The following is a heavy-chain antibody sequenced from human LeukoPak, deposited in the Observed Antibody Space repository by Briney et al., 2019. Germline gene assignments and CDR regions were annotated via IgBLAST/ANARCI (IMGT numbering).Heavy chain of an antibody. J-gene: IGHJ4*02. CDR2: ISSSGDTI. V-gene: IGHV3-48*04. CDR3: ARNWANRYFDY. Sequence: PGGSLRLSCAASGFAFSTYSMNWVRQAPGKGLEWISYISSSGDTIYYADSVKGRFTISRDNAKHSLYLQMNSLRAEDTALYYCARNWANRYFDYWGQGTLVAVSS. D-gene: IGHD2-8*01. CDR1: GFAFSTYS.